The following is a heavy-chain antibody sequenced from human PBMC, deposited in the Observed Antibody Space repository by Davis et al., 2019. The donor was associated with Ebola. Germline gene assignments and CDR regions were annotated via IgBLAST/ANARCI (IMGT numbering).Heavy chain of an antibody. CDR3: ARSGLSFGVVKYHYGMDV. Sequence: GGSLRLPCAASGFTFSSYSMNWVRQAPGKGLEWVSSISSSSSYIYYADSVKGRFTISRDNSKKTLYLQMSSLRAEDTAVYYCARSGLSFGVVKYHYGMDVWGKGTTVTVSS. CDR1: GFTFSSYS. D-gene: IGHD3-3*01. J-gene: IGHJ6*04. CDR2: ISSSSSYI. V-gene: IGHV3-21*04.